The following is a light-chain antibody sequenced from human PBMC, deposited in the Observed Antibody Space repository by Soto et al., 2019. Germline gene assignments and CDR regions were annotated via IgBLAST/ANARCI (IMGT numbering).Light chain of an antibody. CDR2: DDS. CDR3: QVWDSSSDLPGVV. CDR1: NIGSKS. V-gene: IGLV3-21*02. Sequence: SYELTQPPSVSVAPGQTARITCGGNNIGSKSVNWYQQKPGQAPVLVVYDDSDRPSGIPERFSGSNSGNTATLTISRVEAGDEADYYCQVWDSSSDLPGVVFGGGTKLTVL. J-gene: IGLJ2*01.